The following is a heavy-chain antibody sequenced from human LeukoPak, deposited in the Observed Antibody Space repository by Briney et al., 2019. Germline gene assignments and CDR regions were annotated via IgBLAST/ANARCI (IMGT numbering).Heavy chain of an antibody. J-gene: IGHJ4*02. V-gene: IGHV1-3*03. Sequence: ASVKVSCKASGYTFTSYAMHWVRQAPGQRLEWMGWINAGNGNTKYSQEFQGRVTITRDTSASTAYMELSSLRSEDMAVYYCAATYGTYCSGGSCLDYWGQGTLVTVSS. D-gene: IGHD2-15*01. CDR1: GYTFTSYA. CDR3: AATYGTYCSGGSCLDY. CDR2: INAGNGNT.